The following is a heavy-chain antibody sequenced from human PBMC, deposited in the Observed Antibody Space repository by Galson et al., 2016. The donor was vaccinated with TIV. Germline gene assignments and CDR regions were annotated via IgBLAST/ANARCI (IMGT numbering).Heavy chain of an antibody. V-gene: IGHV4-34*09. CDR3: VRGLLDSSGYYPPPDAFDL. D-gene: IGHD3-22*01. Sequence: LSLTCEVYGGSFNRYYWTWIRQPPGKGLEWIGQINHRGSTYYNPSLRSRLTISLDTSKNHFSLKLSSVTAADTAVYFCVRGLLDSSGYYPPPDAFDLWGLGTMVTVSS. CDR2: INHRGST. J-gene: IGHJ3*01. CDR1: GGSFNRYY.